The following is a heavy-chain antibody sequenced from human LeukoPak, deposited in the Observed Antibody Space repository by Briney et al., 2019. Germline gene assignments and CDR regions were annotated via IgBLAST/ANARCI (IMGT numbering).Heavy chain of an antibody. J-gene: IGHJ3*02. V-gene: IGHV1-69*04. CDR3: AGYIVATIWKVDNAFDI. D-gene: IGHD5-12*01. Sequence: ASVKVSCKASGGTFSSYAISWVRQAPGQGLEWMGRIIPILGIANYAQKFQGRVTITADKSTSTAYMELSSLRSEDTAVYYCAGYIVATIWKVDNAFDIWGQGTMVTVSS. CDR1: GGTFSSYA. CDR2: IIPILGIA.